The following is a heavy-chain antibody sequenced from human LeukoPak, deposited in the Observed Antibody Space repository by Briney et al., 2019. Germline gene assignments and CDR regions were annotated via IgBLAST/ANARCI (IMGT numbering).Heavy chain of an antibody. J-gene: IGHJ4*02. Sequence: PGRSLRLSCAASGFTFDDYAMHWVRQAPGKGLEWVSGISWNSGSIGYADSVKGRFTISRDNAKNSLYLQMNSLRGEDMALYYCAKGAGWELRYYFDYWGQGTLVTVSS. CDR2: ISWNSGSI. CDR1: GFTFDDYA. CDR3: AKGAGWELRYYFDY. V-gene: IGHV3-9*03. D-gene: IGHD1-26*01.